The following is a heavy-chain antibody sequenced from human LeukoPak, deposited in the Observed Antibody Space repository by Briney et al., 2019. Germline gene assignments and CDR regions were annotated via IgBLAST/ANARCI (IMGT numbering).Heavy chain of an antibody. CDR1: GFTFSDYY. J-gene: IGHJ6*03. V-gene: IGHV3-11*01. D-gene: IGHD6-19*01. CDR3: ARGRVAVSTPHYMDV. CDR2: ISSVGSTI. Sequence: GGSLTLSCAASGFTFSDYYMSWIRQAPGKGLEWVSYISSVGSTINYADSVKGRFTISRDNAKNSLYLQMNSLRAEDTAVYYCARGRVAVSTPHYMDVWGKGTTVSLSS.